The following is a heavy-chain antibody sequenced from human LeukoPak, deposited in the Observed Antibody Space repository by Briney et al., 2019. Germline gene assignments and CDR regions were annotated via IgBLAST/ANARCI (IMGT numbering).Heavy chain of an antibody. D-gene: IGHD3-22*01. CDR3: SRILYDNRYFDY. Sequence: SGPTLVNPTQTLTLTCTFSGFSLSTSGMCVNWIRQPPGKALEWLARIDWDDDKYYSTSLQTRLTISKDTSKNQVVLTMTNMDPVDTATYYCSRILYDNRYFDYWGQGTLVTVSS. V-gene: IGHV2-70*11. CDR1: GFSLSTSGMC. CDR2: IDWDDDK. J-gene: IGHJ4*02.